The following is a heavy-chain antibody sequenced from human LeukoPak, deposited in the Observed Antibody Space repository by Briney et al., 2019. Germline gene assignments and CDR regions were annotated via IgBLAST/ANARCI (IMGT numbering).Heavy chain of an antibody. J-gene: IGHJ4*02. V-gene: IGHV3-30-3*01. Sequence: GGSLRLSCAASGFTVSMNYMSWVRQAPGKGLEWVAVISYDGSNKYYADSVKGRFTISRDNSKNTLYLQMNSLRAEDTAVYYCARCPTEWELLGVDYWGQGTLVTVTS. CDR2: ISYDGSNK. CDR1: GFTVSMNY. D-gene: IGHD1-26*01. CDR3: ARCPTEWELLGVDY.